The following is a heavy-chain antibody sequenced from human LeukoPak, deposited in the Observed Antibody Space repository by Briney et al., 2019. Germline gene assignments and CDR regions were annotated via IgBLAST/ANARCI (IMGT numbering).Heavy chain of an antibody. CDR2: IIPIFGTA. CDR1: GGTFSSYA. Sequence: ASVKVSCKASGGTFSSYAISWVRQAPGQGLEWMGGIIPIFGTANYAQKFQGRVTITADESTSTAYMELSSLRSEVTAVYYCARDLDYDSSATLDYWGQGTLVTVSS. V-gene: IGHV1-69*01. J-gene: IGHJ4*02. CDR3: ARDLDYDSSATLDY. D-gene: IGHD3-22*01.